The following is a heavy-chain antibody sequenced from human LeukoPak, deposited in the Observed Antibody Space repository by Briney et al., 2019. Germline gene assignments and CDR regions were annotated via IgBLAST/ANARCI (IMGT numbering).Heavy chain of an antibody. CDR3: AKSPGLGVVNFHY. D-gene: IGHD3-3*01. Sequence: GGSLRLSCAASGITLRSYAMSWVRQAPGKGLEWVSGISDSGGGTYYADSVKGRFTISRDNSKNTVYLQMKSLRAEDTAVYYCAKSPGLGVVNFHYGGQGTLVTVP. CDR1: GITLRSYA. J-gene: IGHJ4*02. CDR2: ISDSGGGT. V-gene: IGHV3-23*01.